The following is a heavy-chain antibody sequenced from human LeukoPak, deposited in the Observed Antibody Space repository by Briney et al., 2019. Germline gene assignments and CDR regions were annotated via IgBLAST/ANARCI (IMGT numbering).Heavy chain of an antibody. CDR2: IFYSGST. Sequence: PSETLSLTCTVSGGSISSYNWSWIRKPPGKGLDGMGYIFYSGSTNYNPSLKSRVTISVDRSKNQFSLKLSSVTAADTAVYYCARWSGSVTARNYYYYMDVWGEGTTVTVSS. V-gene: IGHV4-59*12. CDR3: ARWSGSVTARNYYYYMDV. D-gene: IGHD6-6*01. CDR1: GGSISSYN. J-gene: IGHJ6*03.